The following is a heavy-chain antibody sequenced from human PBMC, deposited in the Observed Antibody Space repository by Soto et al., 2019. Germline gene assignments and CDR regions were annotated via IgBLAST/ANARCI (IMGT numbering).Heavy chain of an antibody. D-gene: IGHD3-10*01. CDR2: IKSKSDGRTI. J-gene: IGHJ6*02. CDR1: GSTFTNAW. Sequence: EVQLVESGGGLVKPGGSLRLSCVASGSTFTNAWMSWVRQAPGKGLEWIGRIKSKSDGRTINYAAPAKGRFTISRGDARNTVYLQMNSLKIEDTGVYYCRDSSGTWYGKDVWGQGTTVTVSS. CDR3: RDSSGTWYGKDV. V-gene: IGHV3-15*01.